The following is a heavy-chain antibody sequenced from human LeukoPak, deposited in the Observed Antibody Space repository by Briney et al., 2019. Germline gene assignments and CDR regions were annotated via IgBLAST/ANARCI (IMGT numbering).Heavy chain of an antibody. CDR1: GFTFSSFA. J-gene: IGHJ4*02. CDR2: LRSNGDTA. CDR3: ARGQELDDGVFDS. D-gene: IGHD1-1*01. V-gene: IGHV3-23*01. Sequence: GGSLRLSCAASGFTFSSFAMTRVRQAPGTGLEWVSTLRSNGDTAYNADSVKGRFTISRDNSKNTVYLQMNILRVEDTAIYYCARGQELDDGVFDSWGQGTLVTVSA.